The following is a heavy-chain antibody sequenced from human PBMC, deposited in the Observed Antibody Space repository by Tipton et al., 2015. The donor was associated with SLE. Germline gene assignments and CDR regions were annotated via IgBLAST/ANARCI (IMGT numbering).Heavy chain of an antibody. Sequence: TLSLTCAVYGGSFSGYYWSWIRQPPGKGLEWIGEINHSGSTSYNPSLKSRVTISVDTSKNQFSLKPSSVTAADTAVYYCARGLRITMNRPIFDYWGQGTLVTVSS. CDR1: GGSFSGYY. V-gene: IGHV4-34*01. CDR3: ARGLRITMNRPIFDY. J-gene: IGHJ4*02. CDR2: INHSGST. D-gene: IGHD3-22*01.